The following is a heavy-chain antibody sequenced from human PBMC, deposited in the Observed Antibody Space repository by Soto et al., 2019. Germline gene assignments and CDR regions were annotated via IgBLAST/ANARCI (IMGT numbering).Heavy chain of an antibody. J-gene: IGHJ4*02. CDR3: ATTYGSGSAHFDS. CDR2: VNPIVGMS. D-gene: IGHD3-10*01. Sequence: QVQLVQSGAEVKKPGSSVRVSCSASEGTFNRYTINWVRQAPGQRLEWVGRVNPIVGMSSSASKFQGRVRIFADKSTITAYMALTSLKSEDTAVYYCATTYGSGSAHFDSWGQGTLVTVS. CDR1: EGTFNRYT. V-gene: IGHV1-69*02.